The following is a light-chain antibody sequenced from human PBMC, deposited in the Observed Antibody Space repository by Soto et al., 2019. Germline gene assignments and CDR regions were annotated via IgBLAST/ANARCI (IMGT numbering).Light chain of an antibody. Sequence: FPQGRGPGAFSPGGRATRWGRASLSVSGSDLAWYQQKPGQAPRLLISGVSNRATGTPDRFSGSGSGTALTLPIRSLEPEDSAVFYCHPYGISPPTFGAGTKVDIK. CDR3: HPYGISPPT. J-gene: IGKJ4*02. CDR2: GVS. CDR1: LSVSGSD. V-gene: IGKV3-20*01.